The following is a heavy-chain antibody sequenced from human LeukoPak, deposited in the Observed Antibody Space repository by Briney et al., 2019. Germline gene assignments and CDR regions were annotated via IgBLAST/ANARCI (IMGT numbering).Heavy chain of an antibody. Sequence: SETLSLTCTVSGGSISSYFWSWIRQPPGKGLEWIGYIYSSGSTNYNPSLKSRVTISVDTSKNQFSLKLSSVTAADTAVYYCARQGELAIDYWGQGTLVTVS. CDR2: IYSSGST. CDR3: ARQGELAIDY. CDR1: GGSISSYF. V-gene: IGHV4-59*08. D-gene: IGHD1-26*01. J-gene: IGHJ4*02.